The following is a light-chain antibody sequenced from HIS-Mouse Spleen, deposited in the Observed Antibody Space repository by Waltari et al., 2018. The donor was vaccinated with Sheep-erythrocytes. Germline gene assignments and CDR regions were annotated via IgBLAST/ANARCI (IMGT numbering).Light chain of an antibody. V-gene: IGLV2-11*01. CDR3: CSYAGSYNHV. CDR1: SRDVRGSNY. J-gene: IGLJ1*01. Sequence: QSALTQPRSVSGSPGQSVTLSCPETSRDVRGSNYVPWYQQHPGKAPKLMIYDVSKRPSGVPDRFSGSKSGNTASLTISGLQAEDEADYYCCSYAGSYNHVFATGTKVTVL. CDR2: DVS.